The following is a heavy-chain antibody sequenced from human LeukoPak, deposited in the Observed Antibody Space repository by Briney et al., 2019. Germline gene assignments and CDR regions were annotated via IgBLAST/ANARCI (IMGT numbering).Heavy chain of an antibody. CDR3: ARVGRYCSSTSCYTGWFDP. CDR1: GGSISSGSYY. Sequence: SETLSLTCTASGGSISSGSYYWSWIRQPAGKGLEWIGRIYTSGSTNYNPSLKSRVTISVDTSKNQFSLKLSSVTAADTAVYYCARVGRYCSSTSCYTGWFDPWGQGTPVTVSS. D-gene: IGHD2-2*02. CDR2: IYTSGST. V-gene: IGHV4-61*02. J-gene: IGHJ5*02.